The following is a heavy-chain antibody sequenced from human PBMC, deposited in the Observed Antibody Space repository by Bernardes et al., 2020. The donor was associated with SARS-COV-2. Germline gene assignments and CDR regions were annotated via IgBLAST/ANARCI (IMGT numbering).Heavy chain of an antibody. D-gene: IGHD2-21*02. CDR3: ARGRSPMVTPRGSYVYFGMDV. CDR1: RGSFGSAYYY. CDR2: IYSSGNT. J-gene: IGHJ6*02. Sequence: SETLSLTCTVPRGSFGSAYYYWTWLRQPAGKGLEWIGLIYSSGNTEYNPSLRSRLTISIDSSRNQFSLRLNSVTAADTAVYFCARGRSPMVTPRGSYVYFGMDVWGQGTTVTVS. V-gene: IGHV4-61*02.